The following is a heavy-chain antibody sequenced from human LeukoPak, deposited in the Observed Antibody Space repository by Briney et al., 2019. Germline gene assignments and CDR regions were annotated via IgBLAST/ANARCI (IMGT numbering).Heavy chain of an antibody. CDR2: ISYDGSNK. D-gene: IGHD6-13*01. V-gene: IGHV3-30-3*01. J-gene: IGHJ3*02. Sequence: PGGSLRLSCAASGFTFSSYAMHWVRQAPGKGLEWVAVISYDGSNKYYADSVKGRFTISRDNSKNTLYLQMNSLRAEDTAVYYCARDSLIAAAGGAFDIWGQGTMVTVSS. CDR3: ARDSLIAAAGGAFDI. CDR1: GFTFSSYA.